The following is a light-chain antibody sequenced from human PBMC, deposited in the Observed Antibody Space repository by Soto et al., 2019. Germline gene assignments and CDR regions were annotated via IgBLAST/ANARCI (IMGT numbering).Light chain of an antibody. V-gene: IGKV3-20*01. CDR2: GAS. CDR1: QSFSSTF. CDR3: QQYASSVT. Sequence: LAPRDRATLSCRASQSFSSTFFAWYQQKPGQAPRLLIYGASSRATGIPDRFSGSGSGSDFTLTISRLEPEDFAVYYCQQYASSVTFGQGTKVEIK. J-gene: IGKJ1*01.